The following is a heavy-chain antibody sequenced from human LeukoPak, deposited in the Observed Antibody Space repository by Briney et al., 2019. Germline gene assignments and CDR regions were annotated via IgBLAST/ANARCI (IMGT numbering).Heavy chain of an antibody. Sequence: GGSLRLSCAASGFTVSSNYMSWVRQAPGKGLEWVSVIYSGGSTYCADSVKGRFTISRDNSKNTLYLQMNSLRAEDTAVYYCARDQARHDSSGYYDYYYYYYGMDVWGQGTTVTVSS. CDR1: GFTVSSNY. V-gene: IGHV3-66*01. CDR2: IYSGGST. D-gene: IGHD3-22*01. CDR3: ARDQARHDSSGYYDYYYYYYGMDV. J-gene: IGHJ6*02.